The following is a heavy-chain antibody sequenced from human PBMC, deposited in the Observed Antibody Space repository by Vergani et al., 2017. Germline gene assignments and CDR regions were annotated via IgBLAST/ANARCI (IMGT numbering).Heavy chain of an antibody. CDR2: IYHSGGA. J-gene: IGHJ6*04. Sequence: QLHLQESGPGLVKPSETLSLTCTVSGGSITSSSYYWGWIRQPPGKGLEWIGNIYHSGGAYYNPSLKGRVTISVDTSKNQFSLKLSSVTAADTAVYYCARFARTCDWGKGTTVTVSS. V-gene: IGHV4-39*07. CDR1: GGSITSSSYY. D-gene: IGHD1-14*01. CDR3: ARFARTCD.